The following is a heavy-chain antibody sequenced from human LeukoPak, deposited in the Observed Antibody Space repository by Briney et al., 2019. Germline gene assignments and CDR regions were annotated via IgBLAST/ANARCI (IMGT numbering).Heavy chain of an antibody. CDR2: INPTGGST. Sequence: ASVKVSCKASGYVFIDYHLHWVRQAPGQGLEWMGLINPTGGSTGYAQKFQGRVTMTRDMSTSTDYMELSSLRSEDTAIYYCARGRTTVIYYFDYWGQGTLSPSPQ. CDR3: ARGRTTVIYYFDY. J-gene: IGHJ4*02. D-gene: IGHD4-17*01. CDR1: GYVFIDYH. V-gene: IGHV1-46*01.